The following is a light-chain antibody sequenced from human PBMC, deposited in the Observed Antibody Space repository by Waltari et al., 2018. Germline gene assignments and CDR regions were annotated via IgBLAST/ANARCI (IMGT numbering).Light chain of an antibody. CDR3: SSYTSSSTWV. V-gene: IGLV2-14*01. Sequence: QSALIQPASVSGSPGHSITISCTGTSSDVGGYNSFSGYQQHPGKAPKLMIYDVSKRPSGVSNRFSGSKSGNTASLTISGLQAEDEADYYCSSYTSSSTWVFGGGTKLTVL. J-gene: IGLJ3*02. CDR2: DVS. CDR1: SSDVGGYNS.